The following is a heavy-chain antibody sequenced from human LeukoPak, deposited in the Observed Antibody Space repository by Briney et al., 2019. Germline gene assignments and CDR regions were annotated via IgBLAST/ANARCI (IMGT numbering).Heavy chain of an antibody. Sequence: GGSLRLSCTVSGFTVSSNSMSWVRQAPGKGLEWVSFIYSDNTHYSDSVKGRFTISRDNSKNTLYLQMNSLRAEDTAVYYCARVYYSNSHDYWYFDLWGRGTLVTVSS. D-gene: IGHD6-13*01. CDR2: IYSDNT. CDR1: GFTVSSNS. J-gene: IGHJ2*01. V-gene: IGHV3-53*01. CDR3: ARVYYSNSHDYWYFDL.